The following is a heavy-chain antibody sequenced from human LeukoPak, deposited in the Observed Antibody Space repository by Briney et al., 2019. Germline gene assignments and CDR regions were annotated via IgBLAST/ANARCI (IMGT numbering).Heavy chain of an antibody. J-gene: IGHJ5*02. CDR3: ARGSRFRGVIGWFDP. CDR1: GFTFSSYE. Sequence: PGGSLRLSCAASGFTFSSYEMNWVRQAPGKGLEWASYISSSGTTIYYADSVKGRFTISRDNAKNSLYLQMNSLRAEDTAVYYCARGSRFRGVIGWFDPWGQGTLVTVSS. V-gene: IGHV3-48*03. CDR2: ISSSGTTI. D-gene: IGHD3-10*01.